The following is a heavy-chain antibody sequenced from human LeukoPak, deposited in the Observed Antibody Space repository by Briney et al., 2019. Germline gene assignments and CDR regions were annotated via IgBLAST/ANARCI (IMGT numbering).Heavy chain of an antibody. CDR1: GFTFSSYA. CDR2: ISGSGGST. V-gene: IGHV3-23*01. Sequence: GGSLRLSCAASGFTFSSYAMSWVRQAPGKGLEWFSAISGSGGSTYYADSVKGRFTISRDNSKNTLYLQMNSLRAEDTAVYYCAKGAYYDSSGYSFDYWGQGTLVTVSS. CDR3: AKGAYYDSSGYSFDY. J-gene: IGHJ4*02. D-gene: IGHD3-22*01.